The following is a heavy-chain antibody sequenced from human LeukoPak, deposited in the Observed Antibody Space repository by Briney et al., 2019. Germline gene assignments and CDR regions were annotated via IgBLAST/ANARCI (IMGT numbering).Heavy chain of an antibody. Sequence: GGSLRLSCAASGFSFSDYNMNWVRQAPGKGLEWISFISSSSISKHYADSVRGRFTISRDNAKNSLYLQMNSLRDEDTAVYYCARDILTKQAYSGYDNWGQGTLVTVSS. CDR2: ISSSSISK. D-gene: IGHD5-12*01. CDR3: ARDILTKQAYSGYDN. CDR1: GFSFSDYN. V-gene: IGHV3-48*02. J-gene: IGHJ4*02.